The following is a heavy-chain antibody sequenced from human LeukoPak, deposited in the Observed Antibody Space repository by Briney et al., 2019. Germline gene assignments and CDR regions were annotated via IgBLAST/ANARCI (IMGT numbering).Heavy chain of an antibody. CDR2: IQKDGSER. Sequence: GGSLRLSCAASGFNFSKYWMSWVRQAPGKGPEWVADIQKDGSERSYADSVKGRFSISRDNAKNSLFLQLNSVRVEDTAVYYCARVEVIINYYYYMDVWGKGTTVTVSS. D-gene: IGHD3-9*01. CDR3: ARVEVIINYYYYMDV. J-gene: IGHJ6*03. V-gene: IGHV3-7*01. CDR1: GFNFSKYW.